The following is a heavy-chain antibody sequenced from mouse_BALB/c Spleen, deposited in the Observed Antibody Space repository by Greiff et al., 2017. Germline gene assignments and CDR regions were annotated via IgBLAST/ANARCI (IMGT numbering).Heavy chain of an antibody. CDR3: NASYDGYYLDD. J-gene: IGHJ2*01. Sequence: VQLQQSGAELVRSGASVKLSCTASGFNIKDYSMHWVKQRPEQGLEWIGWIDPENGDTEYAPKFQGQATMTADTSSNTAYLQLSSLTSEDTAVYYCNASYDGYYLDDWGQGTTLTVSA. CDR2: IDPENGDT. CDR1: GFNIKDYS. V-gene: IGHV14-4*02. D-gene: IGHD2-3*01.